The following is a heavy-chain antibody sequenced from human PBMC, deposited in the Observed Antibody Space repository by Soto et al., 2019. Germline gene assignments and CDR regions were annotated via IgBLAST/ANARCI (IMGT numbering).Heavy chain of an antibody. V-gene: IGHV1-8*01. CDR3: ARERVRGMDV. D-gene: IGHD6-25*01. Sequence: QVQLVQSGAEVKKPGASVKVSCKASGYTFTSYDINWVRQATGQGLEWMGWMNPNSANTGYAQKFQGRVTMTRNTSLRTAYMQLSSLTSAATAVYSCARERVRGMDVWCQGTTVTVSS. CDR2: MNPNSANT. J-gene: IGHJ6*02. CDR1: GYTFTSYD.